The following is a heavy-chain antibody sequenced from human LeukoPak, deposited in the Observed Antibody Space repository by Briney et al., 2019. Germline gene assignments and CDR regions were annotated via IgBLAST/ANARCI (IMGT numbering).Heavy chain of an antibody. V-gene: IGHV4-61*02. J-gene: IGHJ6*03. D-gene: IGHD4-11*01. Sequence: SETLSLTCTVSGASISSGSYYWSWIRQPAGKGLEWIGRIYTSGSTNYNPSLKSRVTISVDTSKNQFSLKLSSVTAADTAVYYCARAISNYFHYMDVWGKGTTVTVSS. CDR1: GASISSGSYY. CDR2: IYTSGST. CDR3: ARAISNYFHYMDV.